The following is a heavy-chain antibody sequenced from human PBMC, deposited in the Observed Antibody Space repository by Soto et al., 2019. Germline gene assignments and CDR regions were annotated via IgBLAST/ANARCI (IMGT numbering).Heavy chain of an antibody. Sequence: QVQLVQSGAEVKKPGSSVKVSCKASGGTFSSYTISWVRQAPGQGLEWMGRIIPILGIANYAQKFQGRVTITADKSTSTAYMELSSLRSEDTAVYYCAREPYCSSGSCYYYYGMDVWGQGTTVTVSS. V-gene: IGHV1-69*08. J-gene: IGHJ6*02. CDR1: GGTFSSYT. CDR3: AREPYCSSGSCYYYYGMDV. D-gene: IGHD2-15*01. CDR2: IIPILGIA.